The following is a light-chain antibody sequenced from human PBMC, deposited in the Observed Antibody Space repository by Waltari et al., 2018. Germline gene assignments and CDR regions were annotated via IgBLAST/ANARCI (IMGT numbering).Light chain of an antibody. Sequence: QSALTQPPSASGPPGQSVTISCTGTNSDIDNFQYVSWYQQHPGKAPRLIIYDFTNRLAEVTNRFSGSKSGNMASLTVSYLQADDEADYFCCSFSGGNDLLFGGGTKLTVL. CDR1: NSDIDNFQY. J-gene: IGLJ2*01. CDR2: DFT. V-gene: IGLV2-8*01. CDR3: CSFSGGNDLL.